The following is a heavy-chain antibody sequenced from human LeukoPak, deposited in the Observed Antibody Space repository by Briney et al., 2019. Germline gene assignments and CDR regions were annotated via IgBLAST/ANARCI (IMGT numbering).Heavy chain of an antibody. Sequence: GGSLRLSCEASGFTFSSYGMHWVRQAPGKGLEWVAVISYDGSNKYYADSVKGRFTISRDNSKNTLYLQMNSLRAEDTAVYYCAKGSGRGYSYGLEYWGQGTLVTVSS. CDR3: AKGSGRGYSYGLEY. CDR1: GFTFSSYG. CDR2: ISYDGSNK. D-gene: IGHD5-18*01. V-gene: IGHV3-30*18. J-gene: IGHJ4*02.